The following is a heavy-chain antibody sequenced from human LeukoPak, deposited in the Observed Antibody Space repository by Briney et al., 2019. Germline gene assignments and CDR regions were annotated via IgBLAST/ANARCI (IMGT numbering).Heavy chain of an antibody. CDR1: GGSISSSSYY. V-gene: IGHV4-39*07. D-gene: IGHD1-26*01. CDR3: ARDYFGSPSALDY. Sequence: SETLSLTCTVSGGSISSSSYYWGWIRQPPGKGLEWIGSIYYSGSTYYNPSLKSRVTISVDTSKNQFSLKLSSVTAADTAVYYCARDYFGSPSALDYWGQGTLVTVSS. J-gene: IGHJ4*02. CDR2: IYYSGST.